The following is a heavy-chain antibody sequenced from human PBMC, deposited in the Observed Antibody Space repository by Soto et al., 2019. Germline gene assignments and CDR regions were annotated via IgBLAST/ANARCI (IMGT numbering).Heavy chain of an antibody. Sequence: QVQLVQSGAEVKKPGSSVKVPCKTSGGSQATSWVRQAPGHGPEWLGGIIGVFPTTNKAEKFEGRVTITADKSTGTAYMELSSLTSVDTAVYYCATVGPPLSGAFTYGYEGPFDYWGQGILVIVSS. J-gene: IGHJ4*02. V-gene: IGHV1-69*06. CDR1: GGSQA. D-gene: IGHD5-18*01. CDR2: IIGVFPTT. CDR3: ATVGPPLSGAFTYGYEGPFDY.